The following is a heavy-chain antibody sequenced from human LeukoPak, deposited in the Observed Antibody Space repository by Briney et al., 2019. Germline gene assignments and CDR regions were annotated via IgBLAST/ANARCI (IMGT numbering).Heavy chain of an antibody. V-gene: IGHV3-48*04. Sequence: GGSLRLSCAASGFTLSSYSMNWVRQAPGKGLEWISYISSSGSTIYYADSVKGRFTISRDNAKNSLYLQMNSLRAEDTAVYYCARPVRGLYYYYYMDVWGKGTTVTVSS. D-gene: IGHD3-10*01. CDR3: ARPVRGLYYYYYMDV. CDR2: ISSSGSTI. CDR1: GFTLSSYS. J-gene: IGHJ6*03.